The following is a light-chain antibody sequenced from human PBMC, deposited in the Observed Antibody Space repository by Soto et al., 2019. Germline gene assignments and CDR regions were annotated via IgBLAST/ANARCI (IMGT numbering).Light chain of an antibody. CDR1: QSISSW. CDR2: DAS. V-gene: IGKV1-5*01. J-gene: IGKJ2*01. Sequence: DIQMTQSPSTLSASVGDRVTITCRASQSISSWLAWYQQKPVKAPKLLIYDASSLESGVPSRFSGSGSGTEFTLTISSLQPDDFATYYCQQYNSYPYTFGQGNKLEIK. CDR3: QQYNSYPYT.